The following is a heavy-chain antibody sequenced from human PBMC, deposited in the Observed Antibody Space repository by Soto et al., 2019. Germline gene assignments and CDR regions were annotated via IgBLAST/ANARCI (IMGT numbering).Heavy chain of an antibody. CDR2: IYYSGST. CDR3: ARVGEIIGDY. J-gene: IGHJ4*02. V-gene: IGHV4-31*03. D-gene: IGHD3-10*01. CDR1: VDSISSGGYY. Sequence: QVQLQESGPGLVKPSQTLSLTCTVSVDSISSGGYYWSWIRQPPGQGLEWIGYIYYSGSTYYSPSLKSRVIMSVDTSKNQFSLKLSSVTAADTAVYYCARVGEIIGDYWGQGTLVTVSS.